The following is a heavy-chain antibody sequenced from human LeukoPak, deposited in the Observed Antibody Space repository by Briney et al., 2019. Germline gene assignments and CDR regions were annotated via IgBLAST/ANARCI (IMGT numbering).Heavy chain of an antibody. V-gene: IGHV4-4*07. CDR1: GGSISSYY. Sequence: SETLSLTCTVSGGSISSYYWSWIRQPAGKGLEWIGRIYTSGSTNYNPSLKSRVTMSVDTSKNQFSLKLSSVTAADTAVYYCARGPRYDFWSGYQWVIWGQGTLVTVSS. J-gene: IGHJ4*02. D-gene: IGHD3-3*01. CDR3: ARGPRYDFWSGYQWVI. CDR2: IYTSGST.